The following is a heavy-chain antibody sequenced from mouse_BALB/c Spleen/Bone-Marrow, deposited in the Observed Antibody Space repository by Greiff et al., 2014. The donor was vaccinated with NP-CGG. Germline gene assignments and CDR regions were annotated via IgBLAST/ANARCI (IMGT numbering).Heavy chain of an antibody. D-gene: IGHD1-1*01. CDR3: ARQGDCGSSWFAY. V-gene: IGHV5-2*01. Sequence: EVKVVESGGGLVQPGESLKLSCESSEYEFPSHDMSWVRKTPEKRLELVAAINSDGGSTFYPDTMERRFIISRDNTKKTLYLQMSSLRSEDTALYYCARQGDCGSSWFAYWGQGTLVTVSA. CDR2: INSDGGST. J-gene: IGHJ3*01. CDR1: EYEFPSHD.